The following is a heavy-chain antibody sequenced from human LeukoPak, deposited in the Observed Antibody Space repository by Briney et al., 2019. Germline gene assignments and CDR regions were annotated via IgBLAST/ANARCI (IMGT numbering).Heavy chain of an antibody. CDR1: GFTFSDYY. CDR3: ARDAVATMDFDY. Sequence: GGSLRLSCAASGFTFSDYYMGWIRQPPGKGLEWVSYISSSGSPLYYAASVKGRFPISKDHAKKSLFLRMNSLRAEDTAVYYCARDAVATMDFDYWGQGTLVTVSS. D-gene: IGHD5-12*01. J-gene: IGHJ4*02. V-gene: IGHV3-11*04. CDR2: ISSSGSPL.